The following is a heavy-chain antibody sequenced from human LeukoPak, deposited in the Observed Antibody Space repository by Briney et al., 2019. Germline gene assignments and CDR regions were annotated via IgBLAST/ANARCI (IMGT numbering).Heavy chain of an antibody. V-gene: IGHV3-7*01. J-gene: IGHJ4*02. CDR3: ARGSLVHYYGSGSYRIRAGFDS. CDR2: IKQDGSEK. CDR1: GFTFSSYW. Sequence: GGSLRLSCAASGFTFSSYWMSRVRQAPGKGLEWVANIKQDGSEKYYVDSVKGRFTISRDNAKNSLYLQMNSLRAEDTAVYYCARGSLVHYYGSGSYRIRAGFDSWGQGTLVTVSS. D-gene: IGHD3-10*01.